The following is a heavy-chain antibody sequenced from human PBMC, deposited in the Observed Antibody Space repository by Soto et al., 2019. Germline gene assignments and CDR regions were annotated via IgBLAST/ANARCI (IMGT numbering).Heavy chain of an antibody. CDR1: GGSISSSNW. CDR2: IYHSGST. D-gene: IGHD6-19*01. CDR3: ARDFGYSSGGVDY. J-gene: IGHJ4*02. V-gene: IGHV4-4*02. Sequence: QVQLQESGPGLVKPSGTLSLTCAVSGGSISSSNWWSWVRQPPGKGLEWIGEIYHSGSTNYNPSLKSRVTXSXDXXKNQCSLKLSSVTAADTAVYYCARDFGYSSGGVDYWGQGTLVTVSS.